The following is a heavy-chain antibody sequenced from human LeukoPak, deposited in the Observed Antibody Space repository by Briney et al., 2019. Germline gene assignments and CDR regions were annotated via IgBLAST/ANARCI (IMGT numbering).Heavy chain of an antibody. Sequence: GGSLRLSCAASGFTFSNAWMNWVRQAPGKGLEWVGRIKSKTDGGTTDYAAPVKGRFTISRDDSKNTLYLQMNSLKTEDTAVYYCTTHKSYDSSGYYYFEDFDYWGQGTLVTVSS. D-gene: IGHD3-22*01. CDR2: IKSKTDGGTT. J-gene: IGHJ4*02. CDR1: GFTFSNAW. V-gene: IGHV3-15*07. CDR3: TTHKSYDSSGYYYFEDFDY.